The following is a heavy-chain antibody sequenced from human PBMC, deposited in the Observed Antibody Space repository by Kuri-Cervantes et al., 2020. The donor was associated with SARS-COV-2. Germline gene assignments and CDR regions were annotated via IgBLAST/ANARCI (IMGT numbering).Heavy chain of an antibody. D-gene: IGHD1-14*01. CDR1: GGSFSGYY. Sequence: ESLKISCAVYGGSFSGYYWSWIRQPPGKGLEWIGEINHIGSTNYNPSLKSRVTISVDTSKNQFSLKLSSVTAADTAVYYCARDRGRGSPRKYFDYWGQGTLVTVSS. CDR3: ARDRGRGSPRKYFDY. J-gene: IGHJ4*02. V-gene: IGHV4-34*01. CDR2: INHIGST.